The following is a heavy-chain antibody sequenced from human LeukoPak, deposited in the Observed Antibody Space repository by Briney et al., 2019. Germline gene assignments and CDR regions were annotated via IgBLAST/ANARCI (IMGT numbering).Heavy chain of an antibody. D-gene: IGHD2-2*01. J-gene: IGHJ4*02. CDR1: GGSISSSSYY. CDR3: ARRYCSSTSCYEVDYFDY. Sequence: SETLSLTCTVSGGSISSSSYYWGWVRQPPGRGLEWIGTIFYSGSTYYNPSLKSRVTISVDTSKKQSSLKLSSVTAADTAVYYCARRYCSSTSCYEVDYFDYWGQGTLVTVSS. CDR2: IFYSGST. V-gene: IGHV4-39*01.